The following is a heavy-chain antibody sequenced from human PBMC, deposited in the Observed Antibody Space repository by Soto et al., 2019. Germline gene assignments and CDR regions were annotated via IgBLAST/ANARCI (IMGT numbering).Heavy chain of an antibody. D-gene: IGHD6-19*01. CDR2: IWYDGSNT. Sequence: SLRLSCAASGFIFSSYGMHWVRQAPGKGLEWVAVIWYDGSNTYYADPVKGRFTISRDNSKNTLFLQMNSLRDEDTAVHYCASSAAWGRGTLVTVSS. CDR3: ASSAA. J-gene: IGHJ5*02. V-gene: IGHV3-33*01. CDR1: GFIFSSYG.